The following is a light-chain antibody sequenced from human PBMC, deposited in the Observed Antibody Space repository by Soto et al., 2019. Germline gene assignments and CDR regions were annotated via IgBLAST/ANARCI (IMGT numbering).Light chain of an antibody. CDR3: SSYTSSSTPYV. Sequence: QSVLTQPASVSGSPGQSITFSCTGTSNDVGGYNYVSWYQQHPGKAPKLMIYDVSNRPSGVSNRFSGSKSGNTASLTISGLQAEDEADYYCSSYTSSSTPYVFGTGTKVTVL. CDR2: DVS. J-gene: IGLJ1*01. V-gene: IGLV2-14*01. CDR1: SNDVGGYNY.